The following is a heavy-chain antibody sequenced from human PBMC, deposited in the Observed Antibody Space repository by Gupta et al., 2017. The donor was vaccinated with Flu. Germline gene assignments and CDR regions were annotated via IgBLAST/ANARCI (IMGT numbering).Heavy chain of an antibody. CDR3: ARDFWSGPYPYYYYYMDV. J-gene: IGHJ6*03. D-gene: IGHD3-3*01. CDR2: IYSGGST. Sequence: GKGLEWVSVIYSGGSTYYADSVKGRFTISRDNSKNTLYLQMNSLRAEDTAVYYCARDFWSGPYPYYYYYMDVWGKGTTVTVSS. V-gene: IGHV3-53*01.